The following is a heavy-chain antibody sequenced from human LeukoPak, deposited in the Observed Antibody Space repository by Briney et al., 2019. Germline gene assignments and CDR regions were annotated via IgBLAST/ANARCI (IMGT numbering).Heavy chain of an antibody. D-gene: IGHD2/OR15-2a*01. CDR1: SGSISSSNYY. Sequence: SQTLSLTCTVSSGSISSSNYYWSWIRQPAGKGLEWIGRIYTSGSTNYNPSLNSRVTISVDTSKNQCSLKLSSVTAADTAVYYCARAHSIASYYYGVDVWGQGTTVTVSS. J-gene: IGHJ6*02. V-gene: IGHV4-61*02. CDR2: IYTSGST. CDR3: ARAHSIASYYYGVDV.